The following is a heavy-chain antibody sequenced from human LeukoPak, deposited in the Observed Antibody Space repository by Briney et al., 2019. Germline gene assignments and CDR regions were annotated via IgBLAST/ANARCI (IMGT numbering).Heavy chain of an antibody. CDR3: ARGLNRNDYGDYGY. D-gene: IGHD4-17*01. CDR1: GGAISTYY. V-gene: IGHV4-59*01. CDR2: IYYTGST. Sequence: SETLSLTCTVSGGAISTYYWTRIRQPPGKGLEWIGYIYYTGSTSYNPSLKSRVTISVQTSKNQFSLKLSSVTAADTAVYYCARGLNRNDYGDYGYWGQGTLVTVSS. J-gene: IGHJ4*02.